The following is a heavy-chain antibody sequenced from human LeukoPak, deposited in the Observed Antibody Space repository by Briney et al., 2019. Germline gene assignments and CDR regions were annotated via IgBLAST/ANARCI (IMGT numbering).Heavy chain of an antibody. D-gene: IGHD2-2*02. CDR2: SYYIGST. J-gene: IGHJ4*02. CDR1: GGSISSYY. CDR3: AREEMLGYCSSTSCYSPYYFDY. Sequence: PSETLSLTCTVSGGSISSYYWSSIRQPPAKGMEWIGYSYYIGSTNYNPSLKSRVTISVDTSKNQFSLKLSSVTAADTAVYYCAREEMLGYCSSTSCYSPYYFDYWGQGTLVTVSS. V-gene: IGHV4-59*01.